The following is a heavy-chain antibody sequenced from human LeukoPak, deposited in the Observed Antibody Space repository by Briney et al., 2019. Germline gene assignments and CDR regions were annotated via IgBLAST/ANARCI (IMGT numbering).Heavy chain of an antibody. J-gene: IGHJ3*02. Sequence: GGSLRLSCEVSGFTFDDHAINWVRQAPGKGLEWVANINWNGGSTGYGDSVKGRFTISRDNTKNSVFLQMHSQRGDDTAFYYCARDMLLEDAFDIWGQRTMVIVSS. D-gene: IGHD3-10*02. V-gene: IGHV3-20*04. CDR3: ARDMLLEDAFDI. CDR2: INWNGGST. CDR1: GFTFDDHA.